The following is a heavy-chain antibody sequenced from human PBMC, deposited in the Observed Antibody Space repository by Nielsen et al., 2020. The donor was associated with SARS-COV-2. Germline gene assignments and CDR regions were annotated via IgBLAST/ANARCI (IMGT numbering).Heavy chain of an antibody. V-gene: IGHV1-18*01. CDR1: NYNLMEYG. CDR3: ARGYDMDV. CDR2: ISIYYANT. Sequence: ASVKVSCKASNYNLMEYGIIWVRQAPGQGLEWMGWISIYYANTNYAQKFQGRVTMTTDTSTTTAYMELSSLRSEDTAVYFCARGYDMDVWGQGTTVTVSS. J-gene: IGHJ6*02.